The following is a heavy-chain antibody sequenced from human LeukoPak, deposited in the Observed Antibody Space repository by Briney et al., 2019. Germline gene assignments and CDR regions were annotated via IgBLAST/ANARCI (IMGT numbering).Heavy chain of an antibody. CDR3: ARDGELGSPADAFDI. CDR2: IKQDGSET. CDR1: GFTFRSYW. D-gene: IGHD1-26*01. V-gene: IGHV3-7*01. J-gene: IGHJ3*02. Sequence: GGSLRLSCAASGFTFRSYWMTWVRQYPGKGLEWVANIKQDGSETYYADSAKGRFTISRDNAKRSLYLQMNSLRAEDTAVYYCARDGELGSPADAFDIWGQGTMVTVSS.